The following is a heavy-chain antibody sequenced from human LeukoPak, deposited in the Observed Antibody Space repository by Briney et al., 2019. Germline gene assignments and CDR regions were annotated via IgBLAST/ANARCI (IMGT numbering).Heavy chain of an antibody. CDR1: GFTVSSNY. CDR2: IYSGGST. CDR3: ARDRVNWNDVGGLFDY. J-gene: IGHJ4*02. Sequence: PGGSLRLSCAASGFTVSSNYMSWVRQAPGKGLEWVSLIYSGGSTSYADSVKGRFTFSRDNSKNMLYLQMNSLRAEDTAVYYCARDRVNWNDVGGLFDYWGQGTLVTVSS. V-gene: IGHV3-53*01. D-gene: IGHD1-1*01.